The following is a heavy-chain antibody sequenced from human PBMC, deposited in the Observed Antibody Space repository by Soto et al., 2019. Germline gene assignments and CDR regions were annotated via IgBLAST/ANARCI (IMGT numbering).Heavy chain of an antibody. CDR2: IFYSGNT. CDR1: GGSISSSSYY. D-gene: IGHD6-13*01. Sequence: PSETLYLTCTVSGGSISSSSYYWGWIRQPPGKGLEWIGSIFYSGNTYYNPSLKSRVTISVDTSKNQFSLKLSSVTAADTAVYYCARHQSHSSSYVDPWGQGTLVTVSS. CDR3: ARHQSHSSSYVDP. J-gene: IGHJ5*02. V-gene: IGHV4-39*01.